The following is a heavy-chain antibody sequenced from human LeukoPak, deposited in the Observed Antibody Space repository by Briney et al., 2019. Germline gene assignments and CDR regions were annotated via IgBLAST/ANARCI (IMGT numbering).Heavy chain of an antibody. CDR1: GFTFSSYA. CDR2: ISSNGGST. V-gene: IGHV3-64*01. Sequence: PGGSLRLSCAASGFTFSSYAMHWVRQAPGKGLEYVSAISSNGGSTYYANSVKGRFTISRDNSKNTLYLQMGSLRAEDMAVYYCARGPYYYDSSGYLFWGRGTLVTVSS. CDR3: ARGPYYYDSSGYLF. J-gene: IGHJ4*02. D-gene: IGHD3-22*01.